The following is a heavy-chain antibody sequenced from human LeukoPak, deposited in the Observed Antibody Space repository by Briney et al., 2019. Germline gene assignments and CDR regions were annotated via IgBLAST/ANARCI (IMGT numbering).Heavy chain of an antibody. D-gene: IGHD2-2*01. J-gene: IGHJ3*02. Sequence: SETLSLTCTVSGGSITNTNYYWAWIRQPPGEGLEWIGSVYHSGITYYTPSLKSRVSISVDTSKNQFSLKVTSVTAADTAVYYCARVVIVPAAIGAFGAFDIWGQGTMVTVSS. CDR2: VYHSGIT. CDR1: GGSITNTNYY. V-gene: IGHV4-39*07. CDR3: ARVVIVPAAIGAFGAFDI.